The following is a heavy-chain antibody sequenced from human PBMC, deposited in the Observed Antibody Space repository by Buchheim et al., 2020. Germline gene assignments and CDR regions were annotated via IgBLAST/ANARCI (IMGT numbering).Heavy chain of an antibody. Sequence: EVQFVESGGGLVQPGGSLRLSCAASGFTFKNHWINWVRQAPGKGQEWEANIKQDESEKYYVDSVKCRLTISRDNAKNSLYLQMNSMRAEDTAVYYCARSTGFRMDVWGKGTT. CDR2: IKQDESEK. D-gene: IGHD1-14*01. CDR1: GFTFKNHW. V-gene: IGHV3-7*01. CDR3: ARSTGFRMDV. J-gene: IGHJ6*03.